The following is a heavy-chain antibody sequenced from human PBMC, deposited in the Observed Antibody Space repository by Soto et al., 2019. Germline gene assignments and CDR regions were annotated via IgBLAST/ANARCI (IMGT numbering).Heavy chain of an antibody. J-gene: IGHJ6*02. CDR1: GYTFTSYY. D-gene: IGHD3-3*01. CDR3: GRDLAGRRIAHFGGGKYGLEV. CDR2: INPSGGST. V-gene: IGHV1-46*01. Sequence: ASVKVSCKASGYTFTSYYMHWVRPAPGQGLEWMGIINPSGGSTRYAQKFQGRVTMTRDTSTSTVDIKVSILRSKDAAVDYCGRDLAGRRIAHFGGGKYGLEVWCQGPKVPISS.